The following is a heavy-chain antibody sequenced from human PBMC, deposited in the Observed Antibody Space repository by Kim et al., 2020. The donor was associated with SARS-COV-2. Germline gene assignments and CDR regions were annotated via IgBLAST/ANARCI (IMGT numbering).Heavy chain of an antibody. Sequence: GGSLRLSCAASGFTFSNAWMSWVRQAPGKGLEWVGRIKSKTDGGTTDYAAPVKGRFTISRDDSKNTLYLQMNSLKTEDTAVYYCSTEGRSGSYYPTPWFDYWGQGTLVTVSS. CDR3: STEGRSGSYYPTPWFDY. CDR1: GFTFSNAW. V-gene: IGHV3-15*01. D-gene: IGHD1-26*01. J-gene: IGHJ4*02. CDR2: IKSKTDGGTT.